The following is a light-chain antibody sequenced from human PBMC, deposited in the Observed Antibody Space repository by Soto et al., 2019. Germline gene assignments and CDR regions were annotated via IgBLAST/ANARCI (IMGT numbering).Light chain of an antibody. V-gene: IGKV1-39*01. CDR2: AAS. CDR3: QQSHSAPRT. CDR1: QSISYY. Sequence: DIQMTQSPSSLSASVGDRVTITCRASQSISYYVNWYQQKPGKAPKLLMYAASTLQSGVPSRFSGSGSGTDFTLTISSLQPEDFATYYCQQSHSAPRTFGQGTKVEVK. J-gene: IGKJ1*01.